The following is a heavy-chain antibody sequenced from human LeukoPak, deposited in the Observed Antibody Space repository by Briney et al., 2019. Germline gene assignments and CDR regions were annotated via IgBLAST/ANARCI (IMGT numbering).Heavy chain of an antibody. Sequence: ASVKVSCKASGYTFTTYYMHWVRQAPGQGLEWMGIINPSDGSSTYAQKFQGRVTLTRDTSTTTVYMELSSLRSEDTAVYYCARVAYTYTLGARGYYFDYWGQGTLVTVSS. D-gene: IGHD2-2*02. CDR2: INPSDGSS. V-gene: IGHV1-46*01. CDR3: ARVAYTYTLGARGYYFDY. CDR1: GYTFTTYY. J-gene: IGHJ4*02.